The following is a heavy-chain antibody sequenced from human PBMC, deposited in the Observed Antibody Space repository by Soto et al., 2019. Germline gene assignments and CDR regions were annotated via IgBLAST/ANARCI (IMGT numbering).Heavy chain of an antibody. CDR2: IYYSGST. Sequence: SETLSLTCTVSGGSISSGDYYWSWIRQPPGKGLEWIGYIYYSGSTYYNPSLKSRVTISVDTSKNQFSLKLSSVTAADTAMYYCAGGGVRGVITRTRDYYGMDVWGQGTTVTVSS. CDR1: GGSISSGDYY. V-gene: IGHV4-30-4*01. CDR3: AGGGVRGVITRTRDYYGMDV. D-gene: IGHD3-10*01. J-gene: IGHJ6*02.